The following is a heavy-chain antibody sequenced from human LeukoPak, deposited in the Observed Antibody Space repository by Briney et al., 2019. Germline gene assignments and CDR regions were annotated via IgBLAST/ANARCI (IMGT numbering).Heavy chain of an antibody. J-gene: IGHJ5*02. CDR3: ARSRGGGITIFKTPRPAFDP. V-gene: IGHV3-69-1*01. CDR2: ITSSSTI. D-gene: IGHD3-3*01. Sequence: MSGGSLRLSCAASGFTFSNYSMNWVRQAPGKGLEWVSYITSSSTIYYADSAKGRFTISRDNAKNSLYLQMNSLRAEDTAVYYCARSRGGGITIFKTPRPAFDPWGQGTLVTVSS. CDR1: GFTFSNYS.